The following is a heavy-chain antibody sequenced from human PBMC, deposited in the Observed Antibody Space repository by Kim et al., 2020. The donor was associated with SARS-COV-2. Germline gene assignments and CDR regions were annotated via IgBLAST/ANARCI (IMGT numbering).Heavy chain of an antibody. Sequence: SETLSLTCTVSGGSISSSYWNWFRRPPGKGLEWIGYISYSGSTNYNPSLKSRVTISLDTSKYQFSLKLNSVTAADTAVYYCARSGSSWGSYFDYWGQGTLVTVSS. CDR2: ISYSGST. CDR1: GGSISSSY. CDR3: ARSGSSWGSYFDY. J-gene: IGHJ4*02. V-gene: IGHV4-59*08. D-gene: IGHD6-13*01.